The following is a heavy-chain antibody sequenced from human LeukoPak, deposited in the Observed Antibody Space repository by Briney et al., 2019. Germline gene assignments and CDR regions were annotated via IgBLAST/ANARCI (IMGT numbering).Heavy chain of an antibody. CDR1: GYTFTSYY. CDR2: INPSGGST. Sequence: ASVTVSCKASGYTFTSYYMHWVRQAPGQGLEWMGIINPSGGSTSYAQKFQGRVTMTRDTSTSTVYMELSSLRSEDTAVYYCAREREYSSSWKNWFDPWGQGTLVTVSS. CDR3: AREREYSSSWKNWFDP. D-gene: IGHD6-13*01. J-gene: IGHJ5*02. V-gene: IGHV1-46*01.